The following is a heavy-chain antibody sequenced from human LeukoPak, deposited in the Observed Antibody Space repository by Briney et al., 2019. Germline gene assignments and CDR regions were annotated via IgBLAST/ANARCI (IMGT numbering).Heavy chain of an antibody. J-gene: IGHJ4*02. D-gene: IGHD3-22*01. V-gene: IGHV3-23*01. CDR1: GFTFSSYA. CDR2: ISGSGGST. Sequence: GGSLRLSCAASGFTFSSYAMSWVRQAPGKGLEWVSAISGSGGSTYYADSVKGRFTISRDNAKNSLYLQMNSLRAEDTAVYYCAREWKFDSSGHYSTSGDYWGQGTLVTVSS. CDR3: AREWKFDSSGHYSTSGDY.